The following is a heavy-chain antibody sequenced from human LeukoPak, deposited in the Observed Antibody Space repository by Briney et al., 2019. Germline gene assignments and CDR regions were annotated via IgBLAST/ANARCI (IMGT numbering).Heavy chain of an antibody. CDR1: GGTFSNYA. V-gene: IGHV1-69*05. Sequence: ASVKVSCKASGGTFSNYAISWVRQAPGQGLEWMGGIIPIFGTANYAQKFQGRVTITTDESTSTAYMELSSLRSEDTAVYYCARVVAARSNYYYYYYMDVWGKGTTVTVSS. J-gene: IGHJ6*03. CDR3: ARVVAARSNYYYYYYMDV. D-gene: IGHD2-15*01. CDR2: IIPIFGTA.